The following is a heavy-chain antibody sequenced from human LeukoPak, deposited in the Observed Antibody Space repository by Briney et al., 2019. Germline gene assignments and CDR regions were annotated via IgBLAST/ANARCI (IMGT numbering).Heavy chain of an antibody. D-gene: IGHD4-17*01. CDR3: ARDWPTVTV. J-gene: IGHJ4*02. CDR2: IYYSGST. Sequence: SETLSLTCTVSGVSISSGGYYWRWIRQHPGKGLEWIGYIYYSGSTYYNPSLKSRVTISVDTSKNQFSLKLSSVTAADTAVYYCARDWPTVTVWGQGTLVTVSS. V-gene: IGHV4-31*03. CDR1: GVSISSGGYY.